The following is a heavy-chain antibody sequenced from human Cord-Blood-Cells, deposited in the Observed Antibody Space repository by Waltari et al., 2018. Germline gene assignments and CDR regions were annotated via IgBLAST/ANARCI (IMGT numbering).Heavy chain of an antibody. CDR1: GLPFSSSA. CDR2: ISYDGSNK. D-gene: IGHD6-13*01. Sequence: QVRLVESGGGVVQPGRFLRLSCEASGLPFSSSAMDWVRQAPGKGLEWVAVISYDGSNKYYADSVKGRFTISRDNSKNTLYLQMNSLRAEDTAVYYCASLIAAADYWGQGTLVTVSS. V-gene: IGHV3-30-3*01. J-gene: IGHJ4*02. CDR3: ASLIAAADY.